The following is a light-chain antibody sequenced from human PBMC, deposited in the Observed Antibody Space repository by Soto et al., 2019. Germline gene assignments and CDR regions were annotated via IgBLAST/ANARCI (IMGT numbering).Light chain of an antibody. CDR3: QQYGSPYT. CDR2: GAS. Sequence: EIVLTPSPGTLSLSPGERATLSCRASQTVSSSYFAWYQQKPDQPPRLLIYGASSRATGIPDRFSGSGCGTDFPLTSSSLGPEVLAGYYCQQYGSPYTFGQGTKLEIK. V-gene: IGKV3-20*01. J-gene: IGKJ2*01. CDR1: QTVSSSY.